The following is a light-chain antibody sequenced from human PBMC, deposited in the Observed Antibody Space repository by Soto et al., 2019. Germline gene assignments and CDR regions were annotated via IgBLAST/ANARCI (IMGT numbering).Light chain of an antibody. CDR1: QSISTY. J-gene: IGKJ2*01. V-gene: IGKV1-39*01. CDR2: AAS. Sequence: DIQMTQSPSSLSASVGDRVTITCRASQSISTYLNRYQQKPGKAPKVLIYAASSLQSGVPSRFSGTGSETDFILTISSLQPEDFATYYCQQCYSHPLPFGQGTKREIK. CDR3: QQCYSHPLP.